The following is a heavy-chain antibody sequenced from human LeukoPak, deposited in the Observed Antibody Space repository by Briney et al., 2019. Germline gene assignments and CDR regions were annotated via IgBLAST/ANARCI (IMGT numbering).Heavy chain of an antibody. V-gene: IGHV5-51*01. CDR1: GYSFTSYW. Sequence: RGESLKISCKGSGYSFTSYWIGWVRQMPGRGLEWMGIIHPGDSDTTYSPSFQGQVTISADKSINTVYLQWSSLKASDTAMYYCSRPIAGYSLDYWGQGTLVTVSS. D-gene: IGHD5-24*01. J-gene: IGHJ4*02. CDR2: IHPGDSDT. CDR3: SRPIAGYSLDY.